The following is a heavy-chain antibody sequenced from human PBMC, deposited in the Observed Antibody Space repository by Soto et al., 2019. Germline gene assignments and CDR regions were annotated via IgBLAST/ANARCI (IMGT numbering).Heavy chain of an antibody. V-gene: IGHV3-23*01. CDR3: AKAPHKYYYDSSGFGAFDI. CDR2: ISGSGGST. D-gene: IGHD3-22*01. J-gene: IGHJ3*02. Sequence: GGSLRLSXAASGFTFSSYAMSWVRQAPGKGLEWVSAISGSGGSTYYADSVKGRFTISRDNSKNTLYLQMNSLRAEDTAVYYCAKAPHKYYYDSSGFGAFDIWGQGTMVTVSS. CDR1: GFTFSSYA.